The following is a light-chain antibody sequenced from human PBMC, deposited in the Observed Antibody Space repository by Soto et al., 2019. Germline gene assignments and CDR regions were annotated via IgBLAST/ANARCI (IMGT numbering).Light chain of an antibody. CDR2: DAS. J-gene: IGKJ3*01. CDR1: QDISNY. Sequence: DIQMTQSPSSLSASVGDRVTITCQASQDISNYLNWYQQKPGKAPKLLIYDASNLEIGVPSRFSGSGSGTDFTFTISSLQPEDFATYYCQHLNNYPPFTFGPGTKVDLE. V-gene: IGKV1-33*01. CDR3: QHLNNYPPFT.